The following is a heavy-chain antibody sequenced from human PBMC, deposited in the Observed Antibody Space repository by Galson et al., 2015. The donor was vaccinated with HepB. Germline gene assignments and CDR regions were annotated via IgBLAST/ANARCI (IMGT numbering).Heavy chain of an antibody. CDR1: GYTFPSYG. CDR3: ARDSESLYYYGSGTLPDY. D-gene: IGHD3-10*01. Sequence: CKASGYTFPSYGISWVRQAPGQGLEWMGWISAYNGNTNYAQKLQGRVTMTTDTSTSTAYMELRSLRSDDTAVYYCARDSESLYYYGSGTLPDYWGQGTLVTVSS. V-gene: IGHV1-18*01. J-gene: IGHJ4*02. CDR2: ISAYNGNT.